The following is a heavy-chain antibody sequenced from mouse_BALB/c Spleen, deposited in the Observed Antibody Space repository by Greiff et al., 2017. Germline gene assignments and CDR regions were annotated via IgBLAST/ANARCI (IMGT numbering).Heavy chain of an antibody. CDR2: INPSNGRT. Sequence: QVQLQQPGAELVKPGASVKLSCKASGYTFTSYWMHWVKQRPGQGLEWIGEINPSNGRTNYNEKFKSKATLTVDKSSSTAYMQLSSLTSEDSAVYYCARSGTGEVDDWGQGTTLTVSS. J-gene: IGHJ2*01. CDR3: ARSGTGEVDD. D-gene: IGHD4-1*01. V-gene: IGHV1S81*02. CDR1: GYTFTSYW.